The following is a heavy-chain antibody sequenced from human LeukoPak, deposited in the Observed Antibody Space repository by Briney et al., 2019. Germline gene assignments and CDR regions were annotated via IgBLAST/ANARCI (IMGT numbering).Heavy chain of an antibody. J-gene: IGHJ4*02. V-gene: IGHV3-23*01. Sequence: GGSLRLSCTASGFTFSSYAMNWVRQAPGKGLEWVSAISGSGGSTYYADSVKGRFTISRDNSKNTLYLQMNSLGAEDTAVYYCARGLSGYASSLGYWGQGTLVTVSA. CDR3: ARGLSGYASSLGY. CDR2: ISGSGGST. CDR1: GFTFSSYA. D-gene: IGHD6-6*01.